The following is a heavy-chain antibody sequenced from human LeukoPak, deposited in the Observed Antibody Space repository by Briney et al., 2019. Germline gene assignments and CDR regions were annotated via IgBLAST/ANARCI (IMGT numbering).Heavy chain of an antibody. CDR2: ISPYNGNT. CDR1: VYSFINNG. Sequence: ASVKVSRKASVYSFINNGINWVRQAPGQGLEWMGWISPYNGNTNFAQKLQGRVTMTTDTSTSTAYLELRSLRSDDTAVYYCARGETRNDYWGQGTLVTVSS. D-gene: IGHD3-16*01. J-gene: IGHJ4*02. V-gene: IGHV1-18*01. CDR3: ARGETRNDY.